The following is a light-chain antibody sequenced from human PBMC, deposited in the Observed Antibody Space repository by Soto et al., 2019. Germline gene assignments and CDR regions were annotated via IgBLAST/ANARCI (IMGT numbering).Light chain of an antibody. CDR3: SSYTSRSTLVV. V-gene: IGLV2-14*01. Sequence: QSALTQPASVSGSTGQSITISCTGTSSDVGGYNYVSWYQQHPGKAPKLMIYDVSNRPSGASNRFSGSKSGNTASLTISGLQAEDEADYYCSSYTSRSTLVVFGTGTKLTVL. CDR2: DVS. CDR1: SSDVGGYNY. J-gene: IGLJ1*01.